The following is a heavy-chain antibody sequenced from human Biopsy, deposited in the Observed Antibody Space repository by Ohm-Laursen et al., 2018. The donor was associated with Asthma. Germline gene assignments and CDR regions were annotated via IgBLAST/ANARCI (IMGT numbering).Heavy chain of an antibody. CDR1: GGSMTPTSHY. J-gene: IGHJ6*02. CDR2: ISYGGKT. V-gene: IGHV4-39*01. Sequence: GTLSLTCAVSGGSMTPTSHYWDWIRQAPGKGLEWIGYISYGGKTSYNPSLKNRVTISGDTSTNQFSLRLTSVTAADTAVYFCARRITIFGVVQKDHGMDAWGQGTTVIVSS. D-gene: IGHD3-3*01. CDR3: ARRITIFGVVQKDHGMDA.